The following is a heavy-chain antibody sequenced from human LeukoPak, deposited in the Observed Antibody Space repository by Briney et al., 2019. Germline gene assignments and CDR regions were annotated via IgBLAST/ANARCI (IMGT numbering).Heavy chain of an antibody. CDR1: GGSLSGYY. V-gene: IGHV4-59*01. CDR2: IHNSGTT. J-gene: IGHJ4*02. D-gene: IGHD5-24*01. Sequence: SETLSLTCTVSGGSLSGYYWSWIRQSPGRGLEWIGYIHNSGTTNYNPSLKSRVTFSVDTSNNQFSLKLSSVTAADTAVYYCARNGRLQSVDYWGQGTLVTVSS. CDR3: ARNGRLQSVDY.